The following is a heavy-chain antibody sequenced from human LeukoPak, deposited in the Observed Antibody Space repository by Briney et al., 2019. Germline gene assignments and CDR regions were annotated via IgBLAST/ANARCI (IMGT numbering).Heavy chain of an antibody. CDR1: GFTFSSYG. CDR2: ISYDGSNK. D-gene: IGHD2-2*01. CDR3: ASLTYCSSTSCYADDY. J-gene: IGHJ4*02. Sequence: PGGSLRLSCAASGFTFSSYGMHWVRQGPGKELERGAVISYDGSNKYYADSVKGRFTISRDNSKNTLYLQMNSLRAEDTAVYYCASLTYCSSTSCYADDYWGQGTLVTVSS. V-gene: IGHV3-30*03.